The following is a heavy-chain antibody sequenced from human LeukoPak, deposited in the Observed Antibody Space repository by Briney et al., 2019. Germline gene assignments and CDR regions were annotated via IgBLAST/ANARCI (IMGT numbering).Heavy chain of an antibody. Sequence: GSLRLSCAASGFTFSSYAMHWVRQAPGKGLEWVSAISGSGGRGTTYYADSAKGRFTISRDNAKNTMYLQMNSLSVEDTAVYYCAKDIAESGLPRIFDFWGQGTLVTVSS. CDR2: ISGSGGRGTT. J-gene: IGHJ4*02. CDR1: GFTFSSYA. CDR3: AKDIAESGLPRIFDF. V-gene: IGHV3-23*01. D-gene: IGHD6-13*01.